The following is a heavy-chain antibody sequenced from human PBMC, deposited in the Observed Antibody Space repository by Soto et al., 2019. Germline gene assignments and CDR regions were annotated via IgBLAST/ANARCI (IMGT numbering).Heavy chain of an antibody. CDR2: IYYSGST. CDR3: ARHGVYASGSFPFDY. J-gene: IGHJ4*02. Sequence: SETLSLTCTVSGGSISSYYWSWIRQPPGKGLEWIGYIYYSGSTNYNPSLKSRVTISTGTSKNQFFLKLSSVTAADTAVYYCARHGVYASGSFPFDYWGQGTLVTVSS. D-gene: IGHD3-10*01. CDR1: GGSISSYY. V-gene: IGHV4-59*08.